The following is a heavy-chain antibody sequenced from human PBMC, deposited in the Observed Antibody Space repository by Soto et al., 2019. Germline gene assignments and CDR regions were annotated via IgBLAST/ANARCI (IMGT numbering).Heavy chain of an antibody. Sequence: QVQLVESGGGVVQPGRSLRLSCAASGFTFSSDAMYWVRQAPGKGLEWVAVISCDGNNKYYADSVKGRFTISRDNSKNTLYLQMNSLRDEDTAVYYCARAGCDGGSCYTLVGLRHGMDVW. CDR1: GFTFSSDA. D-gene: IGHD2-15*01. CDR2: ISCDGNNK. V-gene: IGHV3-30-3*01. CDR3: ARAGCDGGSCYTLVGLRHGMDV. J-gene: IGHJ6*01.